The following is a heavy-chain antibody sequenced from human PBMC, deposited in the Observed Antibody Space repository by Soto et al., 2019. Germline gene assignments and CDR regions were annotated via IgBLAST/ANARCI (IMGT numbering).Heavy chain of an antibody. CDR2: IWSDGTKK. J-gene: IGHJ4*02. CDR1: GFTFSSHG. CDR3: AREYYYDTSGLFDY. Sequence: QVQLVESGGGVVQPGRSLRLSCAASGFTFSSHGMHWVRQAPGKGLEWVGIIWSDGTKKYYADSVKGRFTISRDNAKHTLSLKMNSLRAEDTAVYYCAREYYYDTSGLFDYWGQGTLVTVSS. V-gene: IGHV3-33*01. D-gene: IGHD3-22*01.